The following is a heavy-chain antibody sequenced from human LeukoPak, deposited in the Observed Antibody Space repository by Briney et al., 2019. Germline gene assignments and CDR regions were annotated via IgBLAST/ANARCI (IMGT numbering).Heavy chain of an antibody. CDR2: ISAYNGNT. D-gene: IGHD3-10*01. CDR1: CFTFSSYG. Sequence: GASVKVSCKASCFTFSSYGISWVGQAPGQGGGWIGWISAYNGNTNYAQKLQGRVTMTTDTSTSTAYMELRSLRSDDTAVYYCARVLTMVRGAFNWFDPWGQGTLVTVSS. J-gene: IGHJ5*02. CDR3: ARVLTMVRGAFNWFDP. V-gene: IGHV1-18*01.